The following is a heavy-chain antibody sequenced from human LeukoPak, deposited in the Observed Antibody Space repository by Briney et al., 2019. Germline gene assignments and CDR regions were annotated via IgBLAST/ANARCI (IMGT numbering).Heavy chain of an antibody. Sequence: SETLSLTCTVSGGSISSGSYYWSWIRQPAGKGLEWIGRIYTSGSTNYNPSLKSRVTISVDTSKNQFSLKLSSVTAADTAVYYCARGSSRKAYWFDPWGQGTLVTVSS. D-gene: IGHD6-13*01. CDR1: GGSISSGSYY. CDR2: IYTSGST. J-gene: IGHJ5*02. CDR3: ARGSSRKAYWFDP. V-gene: IGHV4-61*02.